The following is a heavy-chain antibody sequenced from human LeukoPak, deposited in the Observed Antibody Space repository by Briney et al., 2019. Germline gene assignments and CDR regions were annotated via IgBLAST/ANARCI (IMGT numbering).Heavy chain of an antibody. J-gene: IGHJ5*02. CDR3: ARDHWWDCSGGSCYSSWFDP. D-gene: IGHD2-15*01. CDR1: GGTFSSYA. CDR2: IIPIFGTA. Sequence: SVKVSCKASGGTFSSYAISWVRQAPGQGLEWMGGIIPIFGTANYAQKFQGRVTITADESTSTAYMELSSLRSEDTAVYYCARDHWWDCSGGSCYSSWFDPWGQGTLVTVSS. V-gene: IGHV1-69*13.